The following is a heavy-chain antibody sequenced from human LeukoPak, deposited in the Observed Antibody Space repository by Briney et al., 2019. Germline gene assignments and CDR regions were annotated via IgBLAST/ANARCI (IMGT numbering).Heavy chain of an antibody. Sequence: LAGGSLRLSCAASGFTFSYYWMNWVRQAPGKGLEWVANINQDESQKFYADSVKGRFTISRDNAKNSLYLQMNSLSVEDTAVYYCANHPSDAREIYWGQGTLVTVSS. V-gene: IGHV3-7*01. CDR1: GFTFSYYW. CDR3: ANHPSDAREIY. J-gene: IGHJ4*02. D-gene: IGHD2-2*01. CDR2: INQDESQK.